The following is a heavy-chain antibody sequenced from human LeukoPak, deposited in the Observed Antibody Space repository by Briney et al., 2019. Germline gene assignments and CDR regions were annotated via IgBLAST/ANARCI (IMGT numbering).Heavy chain of an antibody. J-gene: IGHJ4*02. CDR3: ARGIGYTYGLGY. CDR1: GFTFSSYW. D-gene: IGHD5-18*01. CDR2: INSDGGST. Sequence: GGCLRLSCAASGFTFSSYWMHWVRQAPGKGLVWVSRINSDGGSTSYADSVKGRFAISRDNAKNTLYLQMNSLRAEDTAMYYCARGIGYTYGLGYWGQGTLVTVS. V-gene: IGHV3-74*01.